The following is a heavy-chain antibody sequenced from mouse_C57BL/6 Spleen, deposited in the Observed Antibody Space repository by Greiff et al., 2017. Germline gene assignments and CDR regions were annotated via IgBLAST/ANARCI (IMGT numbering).Heavy chain of an antibody. J-gene: IGHJ3*01. CDR2: IDPSDSYT. D-gene: IGHD2-4*01. CDR3: GRREYEYSFAY. Sequence: VQLQQPGAELVKPGASVKLSCKASGYTFTSYWMHWVKQRPGQGLEWIGEIDPSDSYTNYNQKFKGKATLTVDTSSSTAYMQLSSLTSEDSAVYYCGRREYEYSFAYWGQGTLVTVSA. V-gene: IGHV1-50*01. CDR1: GYTFTSYW.